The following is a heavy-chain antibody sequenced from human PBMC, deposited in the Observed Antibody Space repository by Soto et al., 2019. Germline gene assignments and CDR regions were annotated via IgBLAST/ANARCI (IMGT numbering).Heavy chain of an antibody. CDR1: GYTFTSYD. V-gene: IGHV1-8*01. CDR2: MNPNSGNT. J-gene: IGHJ6*02. D-gene: IGHD6-6*01. Sequence: ASVKVSCKASGYTFTSYDINWVRQATGQGLEWMGWMNPNSGNTGYAQKFQGRVTMTRNTSISTAYMELSSLRSEDTAVYYCARDSSSSGMIYGMDVWGQGTTVTVSS. CDR3: ARDSSSSGMIYGMDV.